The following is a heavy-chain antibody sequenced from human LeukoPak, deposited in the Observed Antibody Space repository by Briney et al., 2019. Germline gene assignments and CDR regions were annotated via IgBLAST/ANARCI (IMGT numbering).Heavy chain of an antibody. CDR1: GFTVSSNY. CDR3: AREGYSYGYRNYGMDV. V-gene: IGHV3-66*01. D-gene: IGHD5-18*01. CDR2: IYSGGST. J-gene: IGHJ6*02. Sequence: GGSLRLSCAASGFTVSSNYMSWVRRAPGKGLEWVSVIYSGGSTYYADSVKGRFTISRDNSKNTLYLQMNSLRAEDTAVYYCAREGYSYGYRNYGMDVWGQGTTVTVSS.